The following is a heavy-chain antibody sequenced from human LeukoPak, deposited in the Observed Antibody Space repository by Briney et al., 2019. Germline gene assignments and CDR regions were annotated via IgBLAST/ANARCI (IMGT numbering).Heavy chain of an antibody. Sequence: RGSLRLSCAVSGFTFSSYEMNWVRQAPGKGLEWVSYISSSGSTIYYADSVKGRFTISRDNAKNSLYLQMNSLRAEDTAVYYCARLYWGSYRFLDYWGQGTLVTVSS. V-gene: IGHV3-48*03. CDR2: ISSSGSTI. CDR3: ARLYWGSYRFLDY. CDR1: GFTFSSYE. D-gene: IGHD3-16*02. J-gene: IGHJ4*02.